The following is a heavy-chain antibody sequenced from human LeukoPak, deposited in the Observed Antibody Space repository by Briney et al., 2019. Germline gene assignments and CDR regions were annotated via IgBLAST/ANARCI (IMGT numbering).Heavy chain of an antibody. J-gene: IGHJ4*02. CDR3: ARDLGDVSMVRGVMVYFDY. V-gene: IGHV3-20*04. CDR1: GFTLDDYG. Sequence: PGGSLRLSCAASGFTLDDYGMSWVRQAPGKGLEWVSGINWNGGSTGYADSVKGRFTISRDNAKNSLYLQMNSLRAEDTALYYCARDLGDVSMVRGVMVYFDYWGQGTLVTVSS. CDR2: INWNGGST. D-gene: IGHD3-10*01.